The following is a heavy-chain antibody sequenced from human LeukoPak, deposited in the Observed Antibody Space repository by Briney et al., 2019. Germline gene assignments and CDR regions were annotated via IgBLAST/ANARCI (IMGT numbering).Heavy chain of an antibody. CDR1: GFTFSNAW. J-gene: IGHJ6*03. Sequence: PGGSLRLSCAASGFTFSNAWMSWVRQAPGKGLEWVGRIKSKTDGGPTDYAAPVKGRFTISRDNSKNTLYLQMNSLRAEDTAVYYCAKVGGSGSYYPFVYYYYYYMDVWGKGTTVTISS. D-gene: IGHD3-10*01. V-gene: IGHV3-15*01. CDR3: AKVGGSGSYYPFVYYYYYYMDV. CDR2: IKSKTDGGPT.